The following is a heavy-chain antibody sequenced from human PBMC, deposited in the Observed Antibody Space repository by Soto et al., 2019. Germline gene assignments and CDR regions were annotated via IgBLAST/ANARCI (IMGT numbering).Heavy chain of an antibody. D-gene: IGHD2-2*01. CDR1: GYTFTSYG. J-gene: IGHJ4*02. CDR2: ISAYTGNT. V-gene: IGHV1-18*01. CDR3: ARSSRLAMSPGYFDY. Sequence: ASVKVSCKASGYTFTSYGISWVRQAPGQGLEWMGWISAYTGNTNYAQKLQGRVTMTTDTSTSTAYMELRSLRSADTAVYYCARSSRLAMSPGYFDYWGEGTQATVAS.